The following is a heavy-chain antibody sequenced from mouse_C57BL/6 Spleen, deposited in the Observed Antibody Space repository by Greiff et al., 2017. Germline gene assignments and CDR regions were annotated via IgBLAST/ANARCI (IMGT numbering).Heavy chain of an antibody. D-gene: IGHD4-1*01. V-gene: IGHV5-17*01. J-gene: IGHJ1*01. CDR3: SWVYWYFDV. Sequence: EVKLVEYGGGLVKPGGSLKLSCAASGFTFSDYGMHWVRQAPEKGLEWVAYISSGSSTIYYADTVKGRFTISRDNAKNTLFLPIPRLSSEATSMSSCSWVYWYFDVLGAWPTVPVSS. CDR2: ISSGSSTI. CDR1: GFTFSDYG.